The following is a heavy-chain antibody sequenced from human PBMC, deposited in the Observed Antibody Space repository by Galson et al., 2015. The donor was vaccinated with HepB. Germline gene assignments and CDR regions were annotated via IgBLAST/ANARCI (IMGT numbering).Heavy chain of an antibody. V-gene: IGHV3-23*01. D-gene: IGHD6-19*01. CDR1: GFTFSNSA. CDR3: AKEPYSSGWSRGAFDH. J-gene: IGHJ4*02. CDR2: ISASGYST. Sequence: SLRLSCAASGFTFSNSAMNWVRQAPGKGLEWVSAISASGYSTYYAESVKGRFSISRDNSKNTLFLQMSTLRVEDTAFYFCAKEPYSSGWSRGAFDHWGQGALVTVSS.